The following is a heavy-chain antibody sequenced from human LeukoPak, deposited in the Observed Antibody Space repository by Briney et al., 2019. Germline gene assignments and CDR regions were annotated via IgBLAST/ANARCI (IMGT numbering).Heavy chain of an antibody. D-gene: IGHD2-15*01. J-gene: IGHJ4*02. CDR1: GGSISSYY. CDR2: IYTSGST. CDR3: ASNPCSGGSCYVVD. V-gene: IGHV4-4*07. Sequence: PETLSLTCTVSGGSISSYYWSWIRQPAGKGLEWIGRIYTSGSTNYNPSLKSRVTMSVDTSKNQFSLKLSSVTAADTAVYYCASNPCSGGSCYVVDWGQGTLVTVSS.